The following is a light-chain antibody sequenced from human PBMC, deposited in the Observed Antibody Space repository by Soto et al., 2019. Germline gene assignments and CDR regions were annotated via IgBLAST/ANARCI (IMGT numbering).Light chain of an antibody. CDR3: QQYNNWPPVT. V-gene: IGKV3-15*01. CDR2: AAS. J-gene: IGKJ3*01. CDR1: QSVSSY. Sequence: EIVLTQSPATLSLSPGERATLSCRASQSVSSYLAWYQQKPGQAPRLLISAASTRATGIPARFSGSGSGTEFTLTISSPQSEDFAVYYCQQYNNWPPVTFGPGTKVDIK.